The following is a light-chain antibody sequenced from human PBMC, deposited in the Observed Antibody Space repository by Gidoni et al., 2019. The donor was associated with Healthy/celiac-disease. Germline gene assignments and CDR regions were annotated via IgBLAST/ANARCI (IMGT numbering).Light chain of an antibody. V-gene: IGKV3-11*01. Sequence: EIVLTQSPATLSLSPGERATLSCRASQSVSSHLAWYQQKPCQAPRLLSYDASNRATGIPARFSGSGSGTDFTLTISSLEPEDFAVYYCQQRSNWLTFGGGTKVEIK. CDR1: QSVSSH. CDR2: DAS. J-gene: IGKJ4*01. CDR3: QQRSNWLT.